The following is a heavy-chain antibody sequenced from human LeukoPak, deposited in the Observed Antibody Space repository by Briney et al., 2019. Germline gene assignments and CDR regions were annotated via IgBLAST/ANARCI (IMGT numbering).Heavy chain of an antibody. CDR2: INPNSGST. CDR3: ARDYGDYKFDY. J-gene: IGHJ4*02. V-gene: IGHV1-2*04. Sequence: ASVKVSCKASGYTFTGYYMHWVRQAPGQGLEWMGWINPNSGSTNYAQKFQGWVTMTRDTSISTAYMELSRLRSDDTAVYYCARDYGDYKFDYWGQGTLVTVSS. CDR1: GYTFTGYY. D-gene: IGHD4-17*01.